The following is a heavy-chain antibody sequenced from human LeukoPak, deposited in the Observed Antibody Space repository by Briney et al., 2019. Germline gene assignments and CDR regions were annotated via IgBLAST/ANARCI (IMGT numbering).Heavy chain of an antibody. V-gene: IGHV4-39*01. Sequence: SETLSLTCTVSGDSLSSSSYYWGWIRQPPGKGLEWIGRIYYSGSTYYNPSLKSRVTISVDTSRNQFSLKLSSVTAADTAVYYCARLRYSSSWSTFDYWGQGSLVTVSS. D-gene: IGHD6-13*01. CDR2: IYYSGST. CDR3: ARLRYSSSWSTFDY. J-gene: IGHJ4*02. CDR1: GDSLSSSSYY.